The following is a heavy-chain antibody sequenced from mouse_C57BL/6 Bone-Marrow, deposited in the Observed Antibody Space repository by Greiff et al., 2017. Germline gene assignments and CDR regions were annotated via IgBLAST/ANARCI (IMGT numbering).Heavy chain of an antibody. J-gene: IGHJ2*01. CDR3: ARHYYGSSQYYFDY. CDR2: ISSCGSYT. CDR1: GFTFSSYG. V-gene: IGHV5-6*01. D-gene: IGHD1-1*01. Sequence: EVQRVASGGDLVKPGGSLKLSCAASGFTFSSYGLSWVRQTPDKRLEWVATISSCGSYTYYPDSVKGRFTFSSDNAKNTLYLQMSSLKSEDTARYYCARHYYGSSQYYFDYWGQGTTLPGSS.